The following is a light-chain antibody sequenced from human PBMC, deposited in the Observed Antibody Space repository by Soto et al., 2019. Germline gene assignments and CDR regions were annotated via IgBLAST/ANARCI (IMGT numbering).Light chain of an antibody. CDR1: QSVSSN. J-gene: IGKJ1*01. Sequence: EIVMTQSPATLSVSPGDRATLSCRASQSVSSNLAWYQQKPGQAPRLLIYGASTRATGIPARFSGSGSATEFTLTISSLQSEDFAVYYCQQYNNWPQTFGQGTKVDIK. CDR3: QQYNNWPQT. V-gene: IGKV3-15*01. CDR2: GAS.